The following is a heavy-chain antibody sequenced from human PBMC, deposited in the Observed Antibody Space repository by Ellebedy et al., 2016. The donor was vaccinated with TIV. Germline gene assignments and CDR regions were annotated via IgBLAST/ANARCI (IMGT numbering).Heavy chain of an antibody. J-gene: IGHJ6*03. Sequence: SETLSLTXTVSGGSISSYYWSWIRQPPGKGLEWIGYIYYSGSTNYNPSPKSRVTISVDTSKNQFSLKLSSVTAADTAVYYCARGRTIFGVVVRQTTYIDVWGKGTTVTVSS. CDR1: GGSISSYY. D-gene: IGHD3-3*01. CDR3: ARGRTIFGVVVRQTTYIDV. CDR2: IYYSGST. V-gene: IGHV4-59*12.